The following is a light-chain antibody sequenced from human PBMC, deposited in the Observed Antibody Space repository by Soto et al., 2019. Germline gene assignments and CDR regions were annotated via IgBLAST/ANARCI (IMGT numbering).Light chain of an antibody. CDR2: DSN. Sequence: QSVLTQPPSVSAAPGQTVTISCSGSSSNIGKYYVSWYQQLSGEAPKLLIYDSNKRPSGIPERFSASRSGTSATLGITGLQTGDEADYYCGAWDDSLRLYVFGPGTKLTVL. CDR1: SSNIGKYY. V-gene: IGLV1-51*01. J-gene: IGLJ1*01. CDR3: GAWDDSLRLYV.